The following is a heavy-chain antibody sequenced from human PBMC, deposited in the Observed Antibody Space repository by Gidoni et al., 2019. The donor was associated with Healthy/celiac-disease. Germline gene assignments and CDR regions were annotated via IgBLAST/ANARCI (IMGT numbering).Heavy chain of an antibody. CDR1: GYTLTSYG. J-gene: IGHJ4*02. Sequence: QAHLVQSGSEGKKPVASVHVSCKASGYTLTSYGISWVRQSPGQGLEWMGWISAYNGNTNYAQKLQGRVTMTTDTSTSTAYMELRGLRSDDTAVYYCARVDDIGQWWGQGTLVTVSS. CDR2: ISAYNGNT. D-gene: IGHD6-19*01. CDR3: ARVDDIGQW. V-gene: IGHV1-18*01.